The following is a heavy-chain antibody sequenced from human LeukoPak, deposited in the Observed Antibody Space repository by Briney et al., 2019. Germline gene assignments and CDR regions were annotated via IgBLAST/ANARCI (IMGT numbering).Heavy chain of an antibody. CDR1: GGSISSYY. J-gene: IGHJ6*03. D-gene: IGHD3-9*01. CDR3: ARQLRYFDWLLLHYYYYYYMDV. CDR2: IHTSGSI. Sequence: SETLSLTCTVSGGSISSYYWSWIRQPAGKGLEWIGRIHTSGSINYNPSLKSRVTMSVDTSKNQFSLKLSSVTAADTAVYYCARQLRYFDWLLLHYYYYYYMDVWGKGTTVTISS. V-gene: IGHV4-4*07.